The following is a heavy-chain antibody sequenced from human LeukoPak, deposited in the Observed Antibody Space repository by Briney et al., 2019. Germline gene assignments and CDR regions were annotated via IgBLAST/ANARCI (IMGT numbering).Heavy chain of an antibody. J-gene: IGHJ4*02. Sequence: AETLSLTCTVSGGSISSYYWSWIRQPPGKGLEWIGYIYCSGSTNYNPSLKSRVTISVDTSKNQFSLKLSSVTAADTAVYYCARDVFLDYWGQGTLVTVSS. CDR1: GGSISSYY. CDR2: IYCSGST. V-gene: IGHV4-59*01. D-gene: IGHD2-21*01. CDR3: ARDVFLDY.